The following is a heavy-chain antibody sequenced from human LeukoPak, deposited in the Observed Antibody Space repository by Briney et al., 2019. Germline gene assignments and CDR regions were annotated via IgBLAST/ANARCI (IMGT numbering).Heavy chain of an antibody. CDR2: INSNGGST. CDR3: ARVASNYDFDY. CDR1: GFTFSSYA. D-gene: IGHD4-11*01. V-gene: IGHV3-64*01. J-gene: IGHJ4*02. Sequence: GGSLRLSCVASGFTFSSYAMHWVRQTPGKGLEYVSGINSNGGSTHYANSVKGRFTISRDNSKHTLYLQMNSLRAEDTALYYCARVASNYDFDYWGQGTLVTVSS.